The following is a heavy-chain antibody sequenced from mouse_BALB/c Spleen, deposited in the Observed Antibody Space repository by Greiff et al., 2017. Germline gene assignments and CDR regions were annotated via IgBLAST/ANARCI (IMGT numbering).Heavy chain of an antibody. V-gene: IGHV3-2*02. CDR1: GYSITSDYA. CDR2: ISYSGST. D-gene: IGHD2-3*01. CDR3: ARSGGYYVGWYFDV. J-gene: IGHJ1*01. Sequence: DVKLQESGPGLVKPSQSLSLTCTVTGYSITSDYAWNWIRQFPGNKLEWMGYISYSGSTSYNPSLKSRISITRDTSKNQFFLQLNSVTTEDTATYYCARSGGYYVGWYFDVWGAGTTVTVSS.